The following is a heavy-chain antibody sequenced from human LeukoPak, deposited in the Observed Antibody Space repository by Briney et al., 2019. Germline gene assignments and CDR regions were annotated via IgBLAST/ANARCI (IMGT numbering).Heavy chain of an antibody. V-gene: IGHV3-48*04. CDR2: ISGSSSSSTTI. Sequence: GGSLRLSCAASGFTFSRYNINWVRQAPGKGLEWVSYISGSSSSSTTIYYADSVKGRFTISRDNAKNSLYLQMNSLRAEDTAVYYCARDSPGDYYYCMGVWGKGTTVTVSS. J-gene: IGHJ6*03. CDR3: ARDSPGDYYYCMGV. CDR1: GFTFSRYN.